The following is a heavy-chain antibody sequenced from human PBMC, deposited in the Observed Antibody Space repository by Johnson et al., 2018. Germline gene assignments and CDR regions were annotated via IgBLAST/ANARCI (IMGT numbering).Heavy chain of an antibody. Sequence: VQLVESGGGLVQPGRSLRLSCAASGFTFDDYAMHWVRQAPGKGLAWVSGISWNSGSIGYADSVKGRFPISRDNANNSLYLQMNSLRAEDPALYYCAKELHQMTFGEGAFDIWGQGTMVTVSS. V-gene: IGHV3-9*01. CDR3: AKELHQMTFGEGAFDI. CDR1: GFTFDDYA. J-gene: IGHJ3*02. CDR2: ISWNSGSI. D-gene: IGHD3-10*01.